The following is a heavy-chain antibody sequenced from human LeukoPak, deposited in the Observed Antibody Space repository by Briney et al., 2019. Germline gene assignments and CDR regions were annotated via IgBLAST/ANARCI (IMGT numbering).Heavy chain of an antibody. CDR1: GYTFTGYY. Sequence: ASVKVSCKASGYTFTGYYMHWVRQAPGQGLEWMGWINPNSGGTNYAQKFQGRVTMTRDTSISTAYMELSRLRSDDTAVYYCAKSRYYDFWSGYNGGVDYWGQGTLVTVSS. V-gene: IGHV1-2*02. CDR2: INPNSGGT. J-gene: IGHJ4*02. CDR3: AKSRYYDFWSGYNGGVDY. D-gene: IGHD3-3*01.